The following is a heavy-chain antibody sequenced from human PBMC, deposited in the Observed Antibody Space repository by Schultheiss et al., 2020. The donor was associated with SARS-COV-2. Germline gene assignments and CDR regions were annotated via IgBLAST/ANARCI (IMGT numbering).Heavy chain of an antibody. Sequence: SETLSLTCTVSGGSISSSSYYWGWIRQPPGKGLEWIGSIYHSGSTYYNPSLKSRVTISVDRSKNQFSLKLSSVTAADTAVYYCARRPIAVAGTGRGYYFEYWGQGTLVTVSS. V-gene: IGHV4-39*01. CDR2: IYHSGST. CDR1: GGSISSSSYY. J-gene: IGHJ4*02. CDR3: ARRPIAVAGTGRGYYFEY. D-gene: IGHD6-19*01.